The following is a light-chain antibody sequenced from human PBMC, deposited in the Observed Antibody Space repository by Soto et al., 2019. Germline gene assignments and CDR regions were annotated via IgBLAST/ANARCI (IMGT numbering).Light chain of an antibody. CDR3: QQYNTYSRT. CDR2: KAS. Sequence: DIQMTQSPSTLSASVGDRVTITCRASQSISTWLAWYQQKPGKAPKLLIYKASSLERGVPSRFSGSGSGTEFTLTISSLQPDDFATFYCQQYNTYSRTSGQGTKVEIK. J-gene: IGKJ1*01. CDR1: QSISTW. V-gene: IGKV1-5*03.